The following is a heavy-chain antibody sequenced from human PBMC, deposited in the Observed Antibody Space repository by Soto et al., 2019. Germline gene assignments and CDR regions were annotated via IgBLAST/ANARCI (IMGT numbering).Heavy chain of an antibody. D-gene: IGHD3-9*01. CDR3: ARVLRDYDILTGYPDGY. Sequence: QVQLVQSGDEVKKPGASVKVSCKASGYTFTSYGISWVRQAPGQGLEWMGWISAYNGNTNYAQKLQGRVTMTTDTSTSTAYMELRSLRSDDTAVYYCARVLRDYDILTGYPDGYWGQGTLVTVSS. V-gene: IGHV1-18*01. CDR2: ISAYNGNT. CDR1: GYTFTSYG. J-gene: IGHJ4*02.